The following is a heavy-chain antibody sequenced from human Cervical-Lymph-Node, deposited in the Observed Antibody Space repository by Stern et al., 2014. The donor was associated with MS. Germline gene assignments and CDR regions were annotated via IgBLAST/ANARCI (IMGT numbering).Heavy chain of an antibody. Sequence: ESGPALVKPTQTLTLTCTFSGFSLRTRGMRVSWIRQPPGKALEWLSRIDWDDDKFYSTSLKTRLTISKDTSKNQVVLTMTNMDPVDTATYYCARMGDSSGYGFDYWGQGTLVTVSS. V-gene: IGHV2-70*04. D-gene: IGHD3-22*01. CDR1: GFSLRTRGMR. J-gene: IGHJ4*02. CDR3: ARMGDSSGYGFDY. CDR2: IDWDDDK.